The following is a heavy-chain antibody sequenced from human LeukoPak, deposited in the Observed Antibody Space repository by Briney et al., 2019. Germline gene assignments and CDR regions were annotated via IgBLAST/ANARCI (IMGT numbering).Heavy chain of an antibody. D-gene: IGHD4-17*01. J-gene: IGHJ5*02. CDR2: INHSGST. V-gene: IGHV4-34*01. Sequence: SETLSLTCAVYGGSFSGYYWSWIRQPPGKGLEWVGEINHSGSTNYNPSLKSRVTISVDTSKNQFSLKLSSVTAADTAVYYCARGPTTVTRLNWFDPWGQGTLVTVSS. CDR1: GGSFSGYY. CDR3: ARGPTTVTRLNWFDP.